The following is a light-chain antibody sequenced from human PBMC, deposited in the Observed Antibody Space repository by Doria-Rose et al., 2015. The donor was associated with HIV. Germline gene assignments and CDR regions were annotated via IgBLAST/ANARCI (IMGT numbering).Light chain of an antibody. J-gene: IGKJ1*01. CDR2: AGS. Sequence: TQSPGTLSLSPGERATLSCRASQSFSSTYLAWYQQKPGQAPSLLIYAGSTRATGIPDMLRASESGTDFTLTINRLEPEDFALYYCHQYGTSWTFGQGTKVEI. CDR1: QSFSSTY. CDR3: HQYGTSWT. V-gene: IGKV3-20*01.